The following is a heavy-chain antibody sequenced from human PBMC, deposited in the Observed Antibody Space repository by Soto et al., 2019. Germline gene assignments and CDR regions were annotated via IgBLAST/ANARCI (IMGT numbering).Heavy chain of an antibody. J-gene: IGHJ6*02. Sequence: QAQLVQSGAEVKKPGASVKVSCKASGYTFYSHSISWVRQGPGQGLEWMGRISADNGNTKYAQKFRGRVTMTTDTSTSTVYMELRNLRSDDTAVYYCARCIQQDYYYGMDVWGQGTTVTVSS. V-gene: IGHV1-18*01. D-gene: IGHD5-18*01. CDR1: GYTFYSHS. CDR2: ISADNGNT. CDR3: ARCIQQDYYYGMDV.